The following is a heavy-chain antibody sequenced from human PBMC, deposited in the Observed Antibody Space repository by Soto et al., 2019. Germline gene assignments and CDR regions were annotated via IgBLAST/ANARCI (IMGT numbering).Heavy chain of an antibody. V-gene: IGHV1-2*02. Sequence: ASVKVSCKASGYTFTGYYMHWARQAPGQGLEWMGWINPNSGGTNYAQKFQGRVTMTRDTSISTAYMELSRLRSDDTAVYYCARSNGMIVVVIEYFDYWGQGTLVTVSS. D-gene: IGHD3-22*01. CDR3: ARSNGMIVVVIEYFDY. J-gene: IGHJ4*02. CDR1: GYTFTGYY. CDR2: INPNSGGT.